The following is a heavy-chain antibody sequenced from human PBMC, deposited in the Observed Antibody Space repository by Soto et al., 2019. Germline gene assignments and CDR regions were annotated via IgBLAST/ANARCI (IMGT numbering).Heavy chain of an antibody. J-gene: IGHJ2*01. CDR2: IIPIFGIA. V-gene: IGHV1-69*02. D-gene: IGHD3-22*01. CDR3: ASQPDRYYYDTSGYWYFDL. CDR1: GGTYT. Sequence: QVQLVQSGAEVKKPGSSVKVSCKASGGTYTISWVRQAPGQGLEWMGRIIPIFGIANSAQRFQGRVTITANKSTGTVYLERSSLRSEDTPVYYCASQPDRYYYDTSGYWYFDLWGRGTLVTVSS.